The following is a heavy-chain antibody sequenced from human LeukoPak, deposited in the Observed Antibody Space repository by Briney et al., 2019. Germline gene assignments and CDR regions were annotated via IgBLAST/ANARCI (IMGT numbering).Heavy chain of an antibody. Sequence: QAGGSLRLSCAASGFTFSTYGMHWVRQAPGKGLESVAFIRYDGSNKYYADSVKGRFTISRDNAKNTLYLQMNSLRAEDTAVYFCAKDKDPWKSTSISDFDYWGQGTLVTVSS. J-gene: IGHJ4*02. D-gene: IGHD1-1*01. CDR1: GFTFSTYG. V-gene: IGHV3-30*02. CDR3: AKDKDPWKSTSISDFDY. CDR2: IRYDGSNK.